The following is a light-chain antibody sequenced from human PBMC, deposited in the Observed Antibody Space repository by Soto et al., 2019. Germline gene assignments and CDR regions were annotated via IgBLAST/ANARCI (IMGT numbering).Light chain of an antibody. CDR2: AAS. CDR1: QVISSW. CDR3: QQANSFPLT. Sequence: DIQMTQSPSSVSSSVGDRFAVTWLASQVISSWLAWYQQKPGKAPKLLIYAASSLQSGVPSRFSGSGSGTDFTLTISSLQPEDFATYYCQQANSFPLTFGGGTKVDI. V-gene: IGKV1-12*01. J-gene: IGKJ4*01.